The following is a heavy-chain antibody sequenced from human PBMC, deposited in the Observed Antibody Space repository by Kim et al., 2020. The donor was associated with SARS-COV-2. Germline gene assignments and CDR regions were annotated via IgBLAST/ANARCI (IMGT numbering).Heavy chain of an antibody. D-gene: IGHD6-25*01. J-gene: IGHJ4*02. Sequence: YADAGKGRFTISRDNSKNTLDLQMSSLRPEDTAVYYCAKDLRTEASNMSSWGQGTLVIVSS. CDR3: AKDLRTEASNMSS. V-gene: IGHV3-30*02.